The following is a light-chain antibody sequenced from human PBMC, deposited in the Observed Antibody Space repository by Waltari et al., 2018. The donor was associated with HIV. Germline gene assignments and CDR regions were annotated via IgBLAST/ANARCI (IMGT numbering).Light chain of an antibody. CDR3: SSYTSSSTLV. CDR1: SSDVGGYNY. Sequence: QFALTQPASVSGSPGPSITISCTGTSSDVGGYNYVSWYQQHPGKSPKLMIYDVSNRPSGVSNRFSGSKSGNTASLTISGRQAEDEADYYCSSYTSSSTLVFGGGTKLTVL. V-gene: IGLV2-14*01. CDR2: DVS. J-gene: IGLJ2*01.